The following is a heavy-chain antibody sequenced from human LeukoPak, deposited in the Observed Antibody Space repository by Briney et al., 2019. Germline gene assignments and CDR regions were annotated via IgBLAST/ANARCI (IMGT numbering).Heavy chain of an antibody. CDR3: ARGGYCSSTSCYSCDY. CDR1: GYTFTSYG. J-gene: IGHJ4*02. CDR2: ISAYNGNT. Sequence: ASVKVSCKASGYTFTSYGISWVGQAPGQGREGMGGISAYNGNTNYAQSLQGRVTMTTDPSTSTAYMELRSLRSDDTAVYYCARGGYCSSTSCYSCDYWGQGTLVTVSS. V-gene: IGHV1-18*01. D-gene: IGHD2-2*01.